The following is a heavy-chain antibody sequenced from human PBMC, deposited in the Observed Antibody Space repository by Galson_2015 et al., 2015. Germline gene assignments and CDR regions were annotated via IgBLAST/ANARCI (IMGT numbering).Heavy chain of an antibody. CDR1: GDSVSSNTAG. D-gene: IGHD2-21*02. CDR3: ARVAVTAFDF. Sequence: CAISGDSVSSNTAGWNWIRQSPSRGLERLGRTYYRSQWYNDYAESVKSRITINPDTSKNQFSLHLNSVTPEDTAVYYCARVAVTAFDFWGQGTLVTVSS. V-gene: IGHV6-1*01. J-gene: IGHJ4*02. CDR2: TYYRSQWYN.